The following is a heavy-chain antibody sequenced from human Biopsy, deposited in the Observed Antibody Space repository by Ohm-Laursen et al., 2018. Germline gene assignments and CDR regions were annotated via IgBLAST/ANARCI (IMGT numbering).Heavy chain of an antibody. CDR2: IYYSGST. J-gene: IGHJ3*02. CDR1: GGSISDSTYH. V-gene: IGHV4-39*07. CDR3: ARWTPEYDSSRYYLDAFDI. D-gene: IGHD3-22*01. Sequence: TLSLTCTVSGGSISDSTYHWGWIRQSPGKGLEWIGNIYYSGSTNYNPSLKSRVTISVDTSKNQFSLKLSFVTAADTAVYYCARWTPEYDSSRYYLDAFDIWGQGTKVTVSS.